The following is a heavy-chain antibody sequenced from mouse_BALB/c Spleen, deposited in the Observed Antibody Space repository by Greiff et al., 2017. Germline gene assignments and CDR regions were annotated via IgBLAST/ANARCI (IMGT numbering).Heavy chain of an antibody. V-gene: IGHV1S81*02. J-gene: IGHJ4*01. CDR2: INPSNGRT. CDR1: GYTFTSYW. CDR3: ANYYAMDY. Sequence: QVQLQQSGAELVKPGASVKLSCKASGYTFTSYWMHWVKQRPGQGLEWIGEINPSNGRTNYNEKFKSKATLTVDKSSSTAYMQLSSLTSEDSAVYYCANYYAMDYWGQGTSVTVSS.